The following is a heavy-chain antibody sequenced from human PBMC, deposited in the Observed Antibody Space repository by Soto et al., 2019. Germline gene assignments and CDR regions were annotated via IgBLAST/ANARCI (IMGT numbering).Heavy chain of an antibody. Sequence: QVQLVQSGAEVKRPGASVKVSCKASGYTFTSYGISWVRQAPGQGLEGMGWISAYNGNTNYAQKLQGRVTMTTDTYTVTAYMELRRLRSDDTAVYYCARDYVLVGDTRVYYYGMDVWGQGGTVTVSS. V-gene: IGHV1-18*04. CDR2: ISAYNGNT. J-gene: IGHJ6*02. D-gene: IGHD1-26*01. CDR3: ARDYVLVGDTRVYYYGMDV. CDR1: GYTFTSYG.